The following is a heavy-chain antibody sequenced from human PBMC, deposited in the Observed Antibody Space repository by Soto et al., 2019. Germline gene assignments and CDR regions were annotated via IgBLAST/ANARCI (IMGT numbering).Heavy chain of an antibody. J-gene: IGHJ5*02. Sequence: ASVKVSCKASGYTFTSYYMHWVRQAPGQGLEWMGIINPSGGSTSYAQKFQGRVTMTRDTSTSTVYMELSSLRSEDTAVYYCARDVPALYGSGSPGFDPWGQGTLVTVSS. CDR3: ARDVPALYGSGSPGFDP. CDR2: INPSGGST. CDR1: GYTFTSYY. D-gene: IGHD3-10*01. V-gene: IGHV1-46*01.